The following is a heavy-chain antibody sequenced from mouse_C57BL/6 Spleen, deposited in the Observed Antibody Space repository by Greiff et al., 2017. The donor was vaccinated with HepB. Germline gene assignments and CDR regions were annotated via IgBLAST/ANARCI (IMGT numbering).Heavy chain of an antibody. V-gene: IGHV5-4*01. D-gene: IGHD1-1*01. J-gene: IGHJ4*01. CDR2: ISDGGSYT. CDR1: GFTFSSYA. Sequence: EVKVVESGGGLVKPGGSLKLSCAASGFTFSSYAMSWVRQTPEKRLEWVATISDGGSYTYYPDNVKGRFTISRDNAKNNLYLQMSHLKSEDTAMNYCARDSSTTVVAGGYAMDYWGQGTSVTVSS. CDR3: ARDSSTTVVAGGYAMDY.